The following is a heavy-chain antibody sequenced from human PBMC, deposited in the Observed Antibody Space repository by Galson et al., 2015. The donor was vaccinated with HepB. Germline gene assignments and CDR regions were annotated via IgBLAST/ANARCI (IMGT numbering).Heavy chain of an antibody. Sequence: SLRLSCAASGFTFSSYWMHWVRQAPGKGLVWVSRINSDGSSTSYADSVKGRFTISRDNAKNTLYLQMNSLRAEDTAVYYCARGQSYDFWSGYYTHLDYWGQGTLVTVSS. CDR2: INSDGSST. V-gene: IGHV3-74*01. CDR1: GFTFSSYW. D-gene: IGHD3-3*01. CDR3: ARGQSYDFWSGYYTHLDY. J-gene: IGHJ4*02.